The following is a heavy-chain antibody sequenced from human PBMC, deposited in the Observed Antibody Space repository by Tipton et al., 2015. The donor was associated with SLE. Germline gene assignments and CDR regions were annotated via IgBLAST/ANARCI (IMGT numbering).Heavy chain of an antibody. CDR1: GGSFNGQF. CDR3: ARGGFIRMGQWFDP. J-gene: IGHJ5*02. Sequence: TLSLTCTVSGGSFNGQFWSWIRQPPGKGLEWIAYIYYSGSTQYNPSLKSRVTISVDTSKNQFSLEVRSVTAADTAVYYCARGGFIRMGQWFDPWGQGTLVTVSS. D-gene: IGHD2-8*01. V-gene: IGHV4-59*11. CDR2: IYYSGST.